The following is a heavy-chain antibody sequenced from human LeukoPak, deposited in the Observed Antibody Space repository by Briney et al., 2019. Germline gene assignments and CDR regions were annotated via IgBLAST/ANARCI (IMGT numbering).Heavy chain of an antibody. CDR3: ARGVVVVAATFVPHMDV. Sequence: SETLSLTCTVSGGSISSSSYYWGWIRQPPGKGLEWIGSIYYSGSTYYNPSLKSRVTISVDTSKNQFSLKLSSVTAADTAVYYCARGVVVVAATFVPHMDVWGKGTTVTVSS. CDR2: IYYSGST. CDR1: GGSISSSSYY. J-gene: IGHJ6*03. D-gene: IGHD2-15*01. V-gene: IGHV4-39*07.